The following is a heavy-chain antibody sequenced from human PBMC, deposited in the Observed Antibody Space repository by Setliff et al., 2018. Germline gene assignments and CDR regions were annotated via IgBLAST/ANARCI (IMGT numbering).Heavy chain of an antibody. CDR2: TIPMFGTT. V-gene: IGHV1-69*05. J-gene: IGHJ4*02. CDR3: AKSRGQWSFDY. D-gene: IGHD6-19*01. Sequence: SVKVSCKASGGTFSSYGISWVRQAPGQGLEWMGGTIPMFGTTNYARKFQGRVTIITDESTSTAYMQLRSLGSEDTAVYYCAKSRGQWSFDYWGQGTLVTVSS. CDR1: GGTFSSYG.